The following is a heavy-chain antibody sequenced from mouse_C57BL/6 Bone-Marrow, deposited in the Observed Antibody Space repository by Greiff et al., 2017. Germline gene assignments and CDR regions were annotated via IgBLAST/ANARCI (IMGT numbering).Heavy chain of an antibody. J-gene: IGHJ3*01. Sequence: QVQLQQPGAELVKPGASVKLSCKASGYTFTSYWMNWVKQRPGQGLEWIGMIHPNSGSTNYNEKFKSKAKLTVDKSSSTAYMQLSSLTSEDSAVYYCARWEPSRVAYWGQGTLVTVSA. D-gene: IGHD4-1*01. CDR2: IHPNSGST. CDR1: GYTFTSYW. V-gene: IGHV1-64*01. CDR3: ARWEPSRVAY.